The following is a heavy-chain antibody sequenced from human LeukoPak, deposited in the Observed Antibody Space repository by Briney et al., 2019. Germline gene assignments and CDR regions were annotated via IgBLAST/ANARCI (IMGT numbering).Heavy chain of an antibody. CDR1: GFTFDDYA. CDR2: ISWNSGSI. D-gene: IGHD1-7*01. CDR3: AKAGAPWTYLFDY. J-gene: IGHJ4*02. V-gene: IGHV3-9*01. Sequence: GGSLRLSCAASGFTFDDYAMHWVRQAPGKGLEWVSGISWNSGSIDYTDSVKGRFTISRDNAKNSLYLQMNSLRPEDTALYYCAKAGAPWTYLFDYWGQGTLVTVSS.